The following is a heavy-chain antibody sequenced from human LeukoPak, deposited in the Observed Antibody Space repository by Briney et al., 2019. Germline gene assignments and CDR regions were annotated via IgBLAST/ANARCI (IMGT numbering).Heavy chain of an antibody. CDR1: GGSISSYY. CDR2: IYYSGST. D-gene: IGHD6-19*01. Sequence: PSETLSLTCTVSGGSISSYYWSWIRQPPGKGLEWIGYIYYSGSTNYNPSLKSRVTISVDTSKNQFSLKLSSVTAADTAVYYCARRDSSGWDPGAFDIWGQGTMVTVSS. CDR3: ARRDSSGWDPGAFDI. J-gene: IGHJ3*02. V-gene: IGHV4-59*08.